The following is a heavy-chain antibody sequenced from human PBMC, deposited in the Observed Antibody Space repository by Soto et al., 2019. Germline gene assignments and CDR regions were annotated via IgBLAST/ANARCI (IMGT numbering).Heavy chain of an antibody. CDR2: IGSSGGYI. D-gene: IGHD4-17*01. J-gene: IGHJ2*01. V-gene: IGHV3-21*01. CDR1: GFTFSNYN. CDR3: ARGDHGGTSHWYLDL. Sequence: EVQLVESGGGLVKPGGSLRLSCAVSGFTFSNYNMNWVRQAPGKGLEWVSSIGSSGGYIYYADSVKGRFTISRDNGKNSLCLQMNSLRAEDTAVYYCARGDHGGTSHWYLDLWGRGTLVTVSS.